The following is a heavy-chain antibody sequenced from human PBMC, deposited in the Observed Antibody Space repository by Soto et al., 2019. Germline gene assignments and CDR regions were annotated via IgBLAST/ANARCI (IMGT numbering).Heavy chain of an antibody. CDR3: ARDSMVRGVRNANFDY. CDR1: GYTFTSYG. D-gene: IGHD3-10*01. CDR2: ISAYNGNT. V-gene: IGHV1-18*01. J-gene: IGHJ4*02. Sequence: ASVKVSCKASGYTFTSYGISWVRQAPGQGLEWMGWISAYNGNTNYAQKLQGRVTMTTDTSTSTAYMGLRSLRSDDTAVYYCARDSMVRGVRNANFDYWGQGTLVTVSS.